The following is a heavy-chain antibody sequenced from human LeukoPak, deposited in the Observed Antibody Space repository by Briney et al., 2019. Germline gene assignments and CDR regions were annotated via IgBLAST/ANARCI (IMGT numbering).Heavy chain of an antibody. CDR2: INQDGTEK. V-gene: IGHV3-7*04. Sequence: PGGSLRLSCAASGFTFTTYWMTWVRQAPGKGLEWVANINQDGTEKYYVDSVKGRFTISRDNAKNSLYLQMNSLRAEDTAVYYCARAKRNGFDIWGQGTMVTVSS. J-gene: IGHJ3*02. CDR3: ARAKRNGFDI. CDR1: GFTFTTYW.